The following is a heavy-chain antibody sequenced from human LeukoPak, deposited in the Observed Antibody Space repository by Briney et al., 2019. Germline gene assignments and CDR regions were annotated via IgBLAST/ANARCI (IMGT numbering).Heavy chain of an antibody. J-gene: IGHJ4*02. CDR2: MNPNSGGT. Sequence: ASVKVSCKASGYTFTSYDINWVRQATGQGLEWVGWMNPNSGGTNYAQKFQGRVTMTRDTSISTAYMELSRLRSDDTAVYYCARDTPRPVPRGFEYWGQGTLVTVSS. CDR1: GYTFTSYD. V-gene: IGHV1-2*02. CDR3: ARDTPRPVPRGFEY.